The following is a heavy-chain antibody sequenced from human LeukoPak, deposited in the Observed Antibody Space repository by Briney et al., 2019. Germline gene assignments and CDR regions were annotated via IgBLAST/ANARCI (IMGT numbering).Heavy chain of an antibody. V-gene: IGHV3-43*02. CDR2: ISGDGGST. CDR1: GFTVSSNY. J-gene: IGHJ6*03. Sequence: PGGSLRLSCAASGFTVSSNYMSWVRQAPGKGLEWVSLISGDGGSTYYADSVKGRFTISRDNSKNSLYLQMNSLRTEDTALYYCAKGDWSPPYYYMDVWGKGTTVTVSS. CDR3: AKGDWSPPYYYMDV. D-gene: IGHD3-9*01.